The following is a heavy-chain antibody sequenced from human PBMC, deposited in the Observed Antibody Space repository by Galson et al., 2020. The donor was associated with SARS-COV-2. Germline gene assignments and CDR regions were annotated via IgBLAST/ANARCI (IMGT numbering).Heavy chain of an antibody. V-gene: IGHV3-30*04. J-gene: IGHJ4*02. Sequence: GESLKISCAASGFTFSSYAMHWVRQAPGKGLAWVTIISYDGSNKYYADSVKGRFTISRDNSKNTLYLQINSLRAEDTAVYYCAKGFGDLFSFDSWGQGTLVTVSS. CDR3: AKGFGDLFSFDS. D-gene: IGHD3-10*01. CDR2: ISYDGSNK. CDR1: GFTFSSYA.